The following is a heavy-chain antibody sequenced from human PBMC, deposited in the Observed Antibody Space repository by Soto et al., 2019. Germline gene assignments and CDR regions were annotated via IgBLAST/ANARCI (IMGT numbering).Heavy chain of an antibody. CDR3: AKDQNSRYGSGRGGVDP. J-gene: IGHJ5*02. CDR2: ISGSGGST. CDR1: GFTFSSYA. Sequence: EVQLLESGGGLVQPGGSLRLSCAASGFTFSSYAMSWVRQAPGKGLEWVSAISGSGGSTYYADSVKGRFTISRDNSKNTRYLQMNSLRAEDTAVYYCAKDQNSRYGSGRGGVDPWGQGTLVTVSS. V-gene: IGHV3-23*01. D-gene: IGHD3-10*01.